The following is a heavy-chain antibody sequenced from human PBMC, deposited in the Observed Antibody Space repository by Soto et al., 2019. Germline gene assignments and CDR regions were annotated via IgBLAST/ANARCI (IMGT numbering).Heavy chain of an antibody. CDR2: IKSKTDGGTT. D-gene: IGHD1-26*01. CDR3: TTKGIVGGSYYTPIGYYYYGMDV. Sequence: GGSLRLSCAASGFTFSNAWMSWVRQAPGKGLEWVGRIKSKTDGGTTDYAAPVKGRFTISRDDSKNTLYLQMNSLKTEDTAVYYCTTKGIVGGSYYTPIGYYYYGMDVWGQGTTVTVSS. V-gene: IGHV3-15*01. CDR1: GFTFSNAW. J-gene: IGHJ6*02.